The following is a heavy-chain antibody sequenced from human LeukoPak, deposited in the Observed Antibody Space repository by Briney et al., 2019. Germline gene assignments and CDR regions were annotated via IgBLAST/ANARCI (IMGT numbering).Heavy chain of an antibody. Sequence: PGGSLRLSCAASGFTVSSNYMSWVRQAPGKGLEWVSVIYSGGSTYYADSVKGRFTISRDNSKNTLYLQMNSLRAEDTAVYYCARDGPYYYDSSTGDYWGQGTLVTVSS. CDR2: IYSGGST. D-gene: IGHD3-22*01. CDR1: GFTVSSNY. CDR3: ARDGPYYYDSSTGDY. J-gene: IGHJ4*02. V-gene: IGHV3-66*01.